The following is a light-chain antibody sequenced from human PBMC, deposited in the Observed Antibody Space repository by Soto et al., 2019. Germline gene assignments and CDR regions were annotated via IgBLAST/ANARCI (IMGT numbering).Light chain of an antibody. Sequence: QSVLTQPPSAAGSPGQSVTISCTGTSTDVGGYNYVSWYQQYPGKAPKLMIYEVSKRPSGVPDRFSGSKSGNTASLTVSGLQAEDEADYYCQSYDNTLSGRVFGGGTKLTVL. CDR1: STDVGGYNY. J-gene: IGLJ3*02. CDR2: EVS. V-gene: IGLV2-8*01. CDR3: QSYDNTLSGRV.